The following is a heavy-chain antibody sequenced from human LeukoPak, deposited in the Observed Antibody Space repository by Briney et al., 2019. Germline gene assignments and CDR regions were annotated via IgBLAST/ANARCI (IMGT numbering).Heavy chain of an antibody. CDR1: GGTFSSYA. CDR3: ARGGYDSSGWYGNYYYYGMDV. CDR2: IIPIFGTA. D-gene: IGHD6-19*01. J-gene: IGHJ6*04. Sequence: GASVKVSCKASGGTFSSYAISWVRQAPGQGLEWMGGIIPIFGTANYAQKFQGRVTITADESTSTAYMELSSLRSEDTAVYYCARGGYDSSGWYGNYYYYGMDVWGKGTTVTVSS. V-gene: IGHV1-69*13.